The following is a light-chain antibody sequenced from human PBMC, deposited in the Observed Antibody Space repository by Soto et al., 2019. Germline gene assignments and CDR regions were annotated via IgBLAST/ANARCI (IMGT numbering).Light chain of an antibody. CDR2: EVT. V-gene: IGLV2-14*01. Sequence: ALTQPASVSGSPGQSITISCTGTSSDVGRYNSVSWYQQHPGKAPKLVIYEVTNRPSGVSNRFSGSKSGNTASLTISGLQAEDEADYYCSSYTSSVAYVFGLGPRVNV. CDR1: SSDVGRYNS. J-gene: IGLJ1*01. CDR3: SSYTSSVAYV.